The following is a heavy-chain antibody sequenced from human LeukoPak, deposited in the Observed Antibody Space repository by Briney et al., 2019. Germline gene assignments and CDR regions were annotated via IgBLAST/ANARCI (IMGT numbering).Heavy chain of an antibody. D-gene: IGHD3-16*01. J-gene: IGHJ4*02. V-gene: IGHV3-30*18. CDR3: AKSRLPYSHDSDS. CDR1: GFTISSYG. CDR2: LSYDEIDK. Sequence: GGSLRLSCAASGFTISSYGMHWVRQAPGKGLEWMAVLSYDEIDKFYADSVKGRFTISRDISKNTLYLQMNSLRAEDTAVYFCAKSRLPYSHDSDSWGQGTLVTVSS.